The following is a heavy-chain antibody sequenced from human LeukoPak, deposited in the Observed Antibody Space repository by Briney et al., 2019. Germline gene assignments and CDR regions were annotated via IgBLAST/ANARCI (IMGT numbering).Heavy chain of an antibody. CDR1: GFTFSDHY. Sequence: GGSMRLSCAASGFTFSDHYMDWVRPAPGKGLGWVGRCRNKANSYTPEYAASVEGRFTISRDDSKNSLYLQMNSLKAEDTAVYYCAGEAGSYGPVVYWGQGTLVTVSS. CDR2: CRNKANSYTP. CDR3: AGEAGSYGPVVY. D-gene: IGHD3-10*01. V-gene: IGHV3-72*01. J-gene: IGHJ4*02.